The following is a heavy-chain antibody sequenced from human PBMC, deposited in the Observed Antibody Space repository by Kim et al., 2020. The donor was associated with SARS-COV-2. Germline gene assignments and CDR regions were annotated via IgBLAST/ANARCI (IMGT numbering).Heavy chain of an antibody. V-gene: IGHV5-10-1*01. CDR1: GYSFTSYW. D-gene: IGHD5-18*01. CDR2: IDPSDSYT. J-gene: IGHJ4*02. CDR3: ARLRRRGYSYGYGFDY. Sequence: GESLKISCKGSGYSFTSYWISWVRQMPGKGLEWMGRIDPSDSYTNYSPSFQGHVTISADKSISTAYLQWSSLRASDTAMYYCARLRRRGYSYGYGFDYWGQGTLVTVSS.